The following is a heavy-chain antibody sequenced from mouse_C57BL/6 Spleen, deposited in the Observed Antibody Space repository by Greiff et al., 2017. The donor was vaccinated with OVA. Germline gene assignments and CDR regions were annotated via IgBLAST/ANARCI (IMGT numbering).Heavy chain of an antibody. CDR2: IWGGGST. V-gene: IGHV2-9*01. CDR3: AKRSYGSSYVLAY. CDR1: GFSLTSYG. D-gene: IGHD1-1*01. Sequence: VQLVESGPGLVAPSPSLSITCTVSGFSLTSYGVDWVRQPPGKGLEWLGVIWGGGSTNYNSALMSRLSISKDNSKSKVFLKMNMLQTDDTAMDYCAKRSYGSSYVLAYWGQGTLVTVSA. J-gene: IGHJ3*01.